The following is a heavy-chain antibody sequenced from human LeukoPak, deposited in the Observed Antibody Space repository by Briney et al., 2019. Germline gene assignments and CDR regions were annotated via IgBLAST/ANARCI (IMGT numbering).Heavy chain of an antibody. CDR2: FDPEDGET. J-gene: IGHJ4*02. V-gene: IGHV1-24*01. CDR3: ATRYGAGTTPLFDY. D-gene: IGHD1-1*01. CDR1: GYTLTELS. Sequence: ASVKVSCKVSGYTLTELSMHWVRQAPGKGLEWMGGFDPEDGETIYARKFQGRVTMTEDTSTDTAYMELSSLRSEDTAVYYCATRYGAGTTPLFDYWGQGTLVIVSS.